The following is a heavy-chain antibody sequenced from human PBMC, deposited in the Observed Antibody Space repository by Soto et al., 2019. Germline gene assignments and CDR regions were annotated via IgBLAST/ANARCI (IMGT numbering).Heavy chain of an antibody. D-gene: IGHD4-4*01. Sequence: QPVGSLRLSCAASGFTFSSYEMNWVRQAPGKGLEWVSYISSSGSTIYYADSVKGRFTISRDNAKNSLYLQMNSLRAEDTAVYYCARDAMTTVTTNGPPFFDYWGQGTLVTVSS. J-gene: IGHJ4*02. CDR1: GFTFSSYE. V-gene: IGHV3-48*03. CDR3: ARDAMTTVTTNGPPFFDY. CDR2: ISSSGSTI.